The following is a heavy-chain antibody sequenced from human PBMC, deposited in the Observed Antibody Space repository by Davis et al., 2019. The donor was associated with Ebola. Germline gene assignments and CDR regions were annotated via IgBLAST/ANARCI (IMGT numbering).Heavy chain of an antibody. CDR3: ARDLWFRAYNWFDP. Sequence: PSETLSLTCTVSGGSISSYYWSWIRQPAGKGLEWIGRIYTSGSTNYDPSLKSRVTMSVDTSKNQFSLKLSSVTAADTAVYYCARDLWFRAYNWFDPWGQGTLVTVSS. J-gene: IGHJ5*02. V-gene: IGHV4-4*07. CDR2: IYTSGST. CDR1: GGSISSYY. D-gene: IGHD3-10*01.